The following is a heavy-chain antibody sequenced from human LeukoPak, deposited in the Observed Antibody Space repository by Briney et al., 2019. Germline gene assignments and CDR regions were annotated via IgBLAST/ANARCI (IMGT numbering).Heavy chain of an antibody. CDR3: AKRKRDGYYYDSSGYSYPYFDY. D-gene: IGHD3-22*01. CDR2: IIGSGGST. V-gene: IGHV3-23*01. CDR1: GFTFSSYA. Sequence: GSLRLSCAASGFTFSSYAMSWVRQAPGKGLEWVSAIIGSGGSTYYADSVKGRFTISRDNSKNTLYLQMNSLRAEDTAVYYCAKRKRDGYYYDSSGYSYPYFDYWGQGTLVTVSS. J-gene: IGHJ4*02.